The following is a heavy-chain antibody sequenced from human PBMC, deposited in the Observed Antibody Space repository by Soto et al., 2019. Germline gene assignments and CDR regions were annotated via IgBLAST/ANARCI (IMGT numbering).Heavy chain of an antibody. V-gene: IGHV3-7*03. CDR1: GLTFSNYW. CDR2: INQDESRK. D-gene: IGHD2-21*01. CDR3: ATDILIRDY. J-gene: IGHJ4*02. Sequence: PGGSLRLACVASGLTFSNYWMTWVRQAPGKGLEWVANINQDESRKNYVASVKRPFIISRHNAKNSLYLQMNSLTADDTGVYYCATDILIRDYWGQGTRVTVSA.